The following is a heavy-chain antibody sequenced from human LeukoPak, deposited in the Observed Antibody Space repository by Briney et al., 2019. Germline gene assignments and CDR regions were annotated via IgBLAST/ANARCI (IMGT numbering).Heavy chain of an antibody. CDR1: GYTFTSYG. Sequence: ASVKVSCKASGYTFTSYGISWVRQAPGQGLEWMGIINPSGGRTSYAQKFQDRVTVSRDTSTSTLYMEPRSLRSEDTAVYYCARGGVAASGASDIWGQGTMVTVSS. V-gene: IGHV1-46*01. D-gene: IGHD6-13*01. J-gene: IGHJ3*02. CDR3: ARGGVAASGASDI. CDR2: INPSGGRT.